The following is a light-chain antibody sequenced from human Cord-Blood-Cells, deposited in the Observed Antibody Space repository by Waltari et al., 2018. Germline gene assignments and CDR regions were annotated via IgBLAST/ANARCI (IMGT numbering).Light chain of an antibody. CDR1: HSVLYSSNNKNY. CDR2: WTS. Sequence: DIVMTQYPDYLAMSLGERATINCKSIHSVLYSSNNKNYLAWYQKKPGQPPKLLIYWTSTRESGVPDRFSGSGSGTDFTLTISSLQAEDVAVYYCQQYYSTPLTFGGGTKVEIK. V-gene: IGKV4-1*01. J-gene: IGKJ4*01. CDR3: QQYYSTPLT.